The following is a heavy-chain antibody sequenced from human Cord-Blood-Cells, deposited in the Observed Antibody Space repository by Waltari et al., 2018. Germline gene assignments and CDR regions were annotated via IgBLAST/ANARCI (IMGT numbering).Heavy chain of an antibody. CDR3: STIPAPRGYSYPFDY. CDR2: IKHSGST. CDR1: GGSFSGYY. D-gene: IGHD5-18*01. Sequence: QVQLQQWGAGLLKPSETLSLTCAVYGGSFSGYYWSWIRQPPGKGLEGLGEIKHSGSTNYKPALKSRVTISVETSKNQFSLKLSSVTAADTAVYYCSTIPAPRGYSYPFDYWGQGTLVTVSS. V-gene: IGHV4-34*01. J-gene: IGHJ4*02.